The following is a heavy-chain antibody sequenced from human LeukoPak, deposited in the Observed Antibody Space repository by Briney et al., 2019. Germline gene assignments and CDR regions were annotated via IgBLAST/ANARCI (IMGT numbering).Heavy chain of an antibody. J-gene: IGHJ6*02. CDR2: IYYSGST. CDR3: ARDRVVVVPAAHYYYYGMDV. V-gene: IGHV4-59*01. CDR1: GDSISSYY. Sequence: SETLSLTCTVSGDSISSYYWSWIRQPPGKGLEWIGYIYYSGSTNYNPSLKSRVTISVDTSKNQFSLKLSSVTAADTAVYYCARDRVVVVPAAHYYYYGMDVWGQGTTVTVSS. D-gene: IGHD2-2*01.